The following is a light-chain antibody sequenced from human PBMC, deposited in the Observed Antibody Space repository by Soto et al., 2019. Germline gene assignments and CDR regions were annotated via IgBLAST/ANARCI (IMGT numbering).Light chain of an antibody. CDR2: AAS. CDR1: QGYRSD. Sequence: AIQVTQSPSSLSASVGDRVTITCRATQGYRSDLGWYQQKPGKAPKLLIYAASDLQAEVPSRFSXXXXXTDFTLXXXXXXXXDFATYYCLXXXXXXWTFG. J-gene: IGKJ2*02. CDR3: LXXXXXXWT. V-gene: IGKV1-6*01.